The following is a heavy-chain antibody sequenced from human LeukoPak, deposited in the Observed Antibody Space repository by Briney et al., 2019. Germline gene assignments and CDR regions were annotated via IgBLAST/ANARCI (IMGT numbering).Heavy chain of an antibody. CDR2: IKQDGSDK. V-gene: IGHV3-7*01. Sequence: GGSLRLSCAASGFTFNYYWMSWVRQAPGKGLEWVANIKQDGSDKYYVDSVKGRFTISRDNAKNSLYRQMNSLRAEDTAVYYCAREPSGSLDYWGQGTLVTASS. CDR3: AREPSGSLDY. CDR1: GFTFNYYW. J-gene: IGHJ4*02. D-gene: IGHD1-26*01.